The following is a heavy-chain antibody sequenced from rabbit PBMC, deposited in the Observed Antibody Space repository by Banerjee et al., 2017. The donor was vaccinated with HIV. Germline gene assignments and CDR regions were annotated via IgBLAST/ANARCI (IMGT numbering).Heavy chain of an antibody. CDR3: ARQYGL. CDR2: IYTGDGST. CDR1: GFDFSSNA. V-gene: IGHV1S45*01. J-gene: IGHJ4*01. D-gene: IGHD2-1*01. Sequence: QEQLVESGGGLVQPEGSLTLTCTASGFDFSSNAMCWVRQAPGKGLEWIACIYTGDGSTYYASWAKGRFTISKTSSTTVTLQMTSLTAADTATYFCARQYGLWGPGTLVTVS.